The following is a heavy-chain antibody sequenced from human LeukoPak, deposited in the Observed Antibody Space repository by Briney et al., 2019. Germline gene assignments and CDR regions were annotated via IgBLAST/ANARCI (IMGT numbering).Heavy chain of an antibody. CDR3: VCISGYSSGFDY. CDR2: IYYSGST. V-gene: IGHV4-39*01. J-gene: IGHJ4*02. D-gene: IGHD6-19*01. Sequence: PSETLSLTYSVSGGSISSSSYYWGWIRQPPGKGLEWIGSIYYSGSTYYNASLKSRVTISVDTSKNQFSLKLSSVTAADTAVYYCVCISGYSSGFDYWGQGTLVTVSS. CDR1: GGSISSSSYY.